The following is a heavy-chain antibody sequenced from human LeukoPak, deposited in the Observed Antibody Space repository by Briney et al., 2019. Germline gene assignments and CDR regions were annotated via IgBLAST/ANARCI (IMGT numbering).Heavy chain of an antibody. V-gene: IGHV1-3*01. D-gene: IGHD1-26*01. CDR1: GYTFTSYA. CDR2: INAGNGNT. CDR3: ARGSSIVGATSYYYYGMDV. Sequence: ASVKVSCKASGYTFTSYAMHWVRQAPGQRLEWMGWINAGNGNTKYSQKFQGRVTITRDTSASTAYMELSSLRSEDTAVYYCARGSSIVGATSYYYYGMDVWGQGTTVTVSS. J-gene: IGHJ6*02.